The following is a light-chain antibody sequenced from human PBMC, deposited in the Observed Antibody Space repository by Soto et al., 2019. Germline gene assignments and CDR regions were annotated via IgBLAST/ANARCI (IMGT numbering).Light chain of an antibody. CDR1: QSIRSY. J-gene: IGKJ3*01. V-gene: IGKV1-39*01. CDR2: SAS. Sequence: DIQMTQSPSSLSASVGDRVIITCRASQSIRSYLNWYQQKPGKAPNLLIYSASTLQSGVPSRFSGSGSGTDFTLTISSLQPEDFATYYCQLSYFTPLTFGTGTKVDIK. CDR3: QLSYFTPLT.